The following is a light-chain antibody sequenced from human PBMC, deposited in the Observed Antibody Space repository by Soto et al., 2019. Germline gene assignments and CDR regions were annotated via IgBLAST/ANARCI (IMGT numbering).Light chain of an antibody. V-gene: IGLV2-8*01. CDR1: SSDVGGYNY. CDR2: EVS. J-gene: IGLJ2*01. Sequence: QSALTQPPSASGSPGQSVTISCTGTSSDVGGYNYVSWYQQHPGKAPKLMIYEVSKRPSGVPDRFSGSKSGNTASLTVSGLQAEDEADYYCSSYAGSNIVVLGGGTNLTVL. CDR3: SSYAGSNIVV.